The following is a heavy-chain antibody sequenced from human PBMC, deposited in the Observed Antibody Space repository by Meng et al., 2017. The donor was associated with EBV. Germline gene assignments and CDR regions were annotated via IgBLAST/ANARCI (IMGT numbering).Heavy chain of an antibody. D-gene: IGHD4-17*01. CDR1: GVILRSFA. CDR2: IIPLFHTT. V-gene: IGHV1-69*01. J-gene: IGHJ4*02. CDR3: ASAEHYGDYVFEY. Sequence: VNRVPSGASATQSGSSVKVSVKTSGVILRSFAISWVRQAPGQGLEWMGGIIPLFHTTNYAQKFQGRLHIIADESSATTYMELSSLRSEDTAIYYCASAEHYGDYVFEYWGQGTLVTVSS.